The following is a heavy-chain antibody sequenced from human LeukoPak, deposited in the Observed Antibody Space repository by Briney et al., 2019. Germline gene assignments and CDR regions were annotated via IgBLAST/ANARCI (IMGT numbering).Heavy chain of an antibody. V-gene: IGHV1-8*01. CDR1: GYTFVGYD. D-gene: IGHD7-27*01. J-gene: IGHJ4*02. CDR2: MSPKGGNT. Sequence: ASVKVSCKASGYTFVGYDINWVRQATGQGPEWMGWMSPKGGNTGYAQKFQGRVTMTRDTSINTAYMELSGLISEDTAVYYCTRGPPNWGYDFWGQGTLVTVSS. CDR3: TRGPPNWGYDF.